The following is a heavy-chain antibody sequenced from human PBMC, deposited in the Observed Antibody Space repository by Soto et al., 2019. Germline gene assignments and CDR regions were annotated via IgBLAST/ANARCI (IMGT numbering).Heavy chain of an antibody. CDR2: ISSSSHYI. D-gene: IGHD3-10*01. CDR3: ARDLGEVSAL. CDR1: GFRFSGST. V-gene: IGHV3-21*01. Sequence: EEQLVESGGHLVRPGGSLRLSCVASGFRFSGSTMNWVRQAPGKGLNWVSSISSSSHYIYYADSLKGRFTISRDNAKNSLFLQMNSLRAEDTAGYYCARDLGEVSALWGQGTRVTVPS. J-gene: IGHJ4*02.